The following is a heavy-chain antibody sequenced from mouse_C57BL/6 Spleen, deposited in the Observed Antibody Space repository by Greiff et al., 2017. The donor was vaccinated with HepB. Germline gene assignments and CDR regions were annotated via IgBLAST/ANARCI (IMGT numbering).Heavy chain of an antibody. CDR3: ARNWEGPWFAY. J-gene: IGHJ3*01. D-gene: IGHD4-1*01. Sequence: EVKLQESGPGLVKPSQSLSLTCSVTGYSITSGYYWNWIRQFPGNKLEWMGYISYDGSNNYNPSLKNRISITRDTSKNQFFLKLNSVTTEDTATYYCARNWEGPWFAYWGQGTLVTVSA. CDR1: GYSITSGYY. CDR2: ISYDGSN. V-gene: IGHV3-6*01.